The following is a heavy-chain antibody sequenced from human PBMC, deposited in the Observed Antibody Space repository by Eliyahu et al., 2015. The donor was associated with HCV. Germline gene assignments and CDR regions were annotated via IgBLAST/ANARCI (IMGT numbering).Heavy chain of an antibody. CDR3: ARDSGEGSSGWYSPFDY. D-gene: IGHD6-19*01. CDR1: GXTFTXXY. CDR2: INPSGGST. J-gene: IGHJ4*02. V-gene: IGHV1-46*01. Sequence: QVQLVQSGAEVKKPGASVKVSCKASGXTFTXXYMHWVRQAPGQGLEWMGIINPSGGSTSYAQKFQGRVTMTRDTSTSTVYMELSSLRSEDTAVYYCARDSGEGSSGWYSPFDYWGQGTLVTVSS.